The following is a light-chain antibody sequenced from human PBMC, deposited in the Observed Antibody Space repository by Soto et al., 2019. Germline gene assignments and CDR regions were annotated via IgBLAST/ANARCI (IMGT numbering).Light chain of an antibody. V-gene: IGLV2-14*01. CDR2: DVN. CDR3: SSYTNTNTLV. J-gene: IGLJ2*01. Sequence: QSALIQPASVSGSPGQSITISCTGTTSDVGGYNHVSWFQQHPGKVPKLMIYDVNNRPSGVSNRFSGSKSGNTASLTISGLQADDEADYYCSSYTNTNTLVFGGGKKVTVL. CDR1: TSDVGGYNH.